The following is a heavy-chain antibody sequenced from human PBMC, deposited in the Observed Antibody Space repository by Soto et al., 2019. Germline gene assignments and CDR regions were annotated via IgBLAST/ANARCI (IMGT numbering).Heavy chain of an antibody. J-gene: IGHJ6*02. CDR2: IYYSGST. D-gene: IGHD2-21*02. CDR3: ARDYCGGDCYSNYYYYGMDV. Sequence: SETLSLTCTVSGGSISSYYWSWIRQPPGKGLEWIGYIYYSGSTNYNPSLKSRVTISVDTSKNQFSLKLSSVTAADTAVYYCARDYCGGDCYSNYYYYGMDVWGQGTTVTVSS. CDR1: GGSISSYY. V-gene: IGHV4-59*01.